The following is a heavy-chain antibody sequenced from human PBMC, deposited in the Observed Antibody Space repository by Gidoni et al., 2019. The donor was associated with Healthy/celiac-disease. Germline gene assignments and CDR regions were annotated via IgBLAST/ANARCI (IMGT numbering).Heavy chain of an antibody. Sequence: GRFTISRDNSKNTLYLQMNSLRAEDTAVYYCAKEEFGDRYFQHWGQGTLVTVSS. CDR3: AKEEFGDRYFQH. D-gene: IGHD4-17*01. J-gene: IGHJ1*01. V-gene: IGHV3-23*01.